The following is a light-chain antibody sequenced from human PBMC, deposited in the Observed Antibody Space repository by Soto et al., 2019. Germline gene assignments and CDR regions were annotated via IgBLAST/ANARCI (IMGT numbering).Light chain of an antibody. Sequence: IVLTQSPAPLSLSPGMRDTRSXRASQNISNYLIWYQQKPGQAPRXXIYDVSNRATGIPARFSGSGSGTDFTLTISSLETEDFAVYYCQQRYNWPRTFGQGTKVDIK. CDR2: DVS. CDR1: QNISNY. CDR3: QQRYNWPRT. J-gene: IGKJ1*01. V-gene: IGKV3-11*01.